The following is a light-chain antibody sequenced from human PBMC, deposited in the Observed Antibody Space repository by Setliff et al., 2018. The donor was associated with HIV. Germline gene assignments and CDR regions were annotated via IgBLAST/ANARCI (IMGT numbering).Light chain of an antibody. CDR2: QAT. CDR1: SSDVGRYDL. J-gene: IGLJ1*01. Sequence: QSALTQPASVSGSPGQSITISCTGTSSDVGRYDLVSWYQQHPGKAPKLIIYQATKRPSGVSNRFSGSKSGNTASLTISGLQAEDEADYYCCSNTGSNTYVFGTGTQLTVL. V-gene: IGLV2-23*01. CDR3: CSNTGSNTYV.